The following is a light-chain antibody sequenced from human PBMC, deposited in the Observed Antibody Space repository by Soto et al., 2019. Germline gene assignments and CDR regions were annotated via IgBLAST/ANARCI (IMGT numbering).Light chain of an antibody. CDR2: GAS. CDR3: QQYGSSPLFT. CDR1: QSVSSSY. V-gene: IGKV3-20*01. Sequence: EIVLTQSPGNLSLSPGERATLSCRGSQSVSSSYLAWYQQKPTQAPRLLIYGASSRATGIPDRFSGSGSGTDFTLTISRLEPEDFAVYYCQQYGSSPLFTFGPGTKVDIK. J-gene: IGKJ3*01.